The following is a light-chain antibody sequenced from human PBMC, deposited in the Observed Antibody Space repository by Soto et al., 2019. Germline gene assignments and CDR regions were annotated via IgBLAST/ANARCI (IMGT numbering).Light chain of an antibody. V-gene: IGKV3-20*01. CDR3: QEYSNGWR. CDR2: GAS. Sequence: EIVLTQSPGTLSLSPGERATLSCRASQTLSNSFIAWYQQKPGQAPRLIIYGASIRATGIPDRFSGSGSGTDFILTISSLQPDDFASFYCQEYSNGWRFGQGTKVDIK. J-gene: IGKJ1*01. CDR1: QTLSNSF.